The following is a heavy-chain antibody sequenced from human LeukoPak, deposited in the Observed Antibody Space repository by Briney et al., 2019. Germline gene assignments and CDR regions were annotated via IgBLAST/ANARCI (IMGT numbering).Heavy chain of an antibody. J-gene: IGHJ4*02. Sequence: PGGSLRLSCAASGFTVSSNYMSWVRQAPGKGLEWVSVIYSGGSTYYADSVKGRFTISRDNSKNTLYLQMNSLRAEDTAVYYCSSGGYCSSTRCYGENWGQGTLVTVSS. CDR1: GFTVSSNY. CDR2: IYSGGST. CDR3: SSGGYCSSTRCYGEN. D-gene: IGHD2-2*01. V-gene: IGHV3-53*01.